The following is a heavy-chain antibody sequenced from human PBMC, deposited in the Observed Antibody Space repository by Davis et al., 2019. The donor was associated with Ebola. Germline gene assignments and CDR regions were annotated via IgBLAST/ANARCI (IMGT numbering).Heavy chain of an antibody. D-gene: IGHD6-13*01. CDR2: ISYDGSNK. CDR3: ARGRSISWLIFDY. Sequence: GGSLRLSYAASGFTFSSYAMHWVRQAPGKGLEWVAVISYDGSNKYYADSVKGRFTISRDNSKNTLYLQMNSLRAEDTAVYYCARGRSISWLIFDYWGQGTLVTVSS. V-gene: IGHV3-30*04. J-gene: IGHJ4*02. CDR1: GFTFSSYA.